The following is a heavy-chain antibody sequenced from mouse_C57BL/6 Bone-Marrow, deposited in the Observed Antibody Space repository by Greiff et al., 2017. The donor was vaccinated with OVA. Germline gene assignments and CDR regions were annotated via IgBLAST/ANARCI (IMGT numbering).Heavy chain of an antibody. D-gene: IGHD1-1*01. CDR1: GFTFSSYG. CDR3: ARHGDYGSFFDY. V-gene: IGHV5-6*01. J-gene: IGHJ2*01. Sequence: EVQRVESEGDLVKPGGSLKLSCAASGFTFSSYGMSWVRQTPDKRLEWVATISSGGSYTYYPDSVKGRFTISRDNAKNTLYLQMSSLKSEDTAMYYCARHGDYGSFFDYWGQGTTLTVSS. CDR2: ISSGGSYT.